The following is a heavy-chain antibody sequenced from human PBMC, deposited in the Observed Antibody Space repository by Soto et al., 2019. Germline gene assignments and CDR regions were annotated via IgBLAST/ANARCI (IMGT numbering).Heavy chain of an antibody. CDR1: GFTFSSYS. V-gene: IGHV3-48*01. J-gene: IGHJ4*02. CDR2: ISSSSSTI. D-gene: IGHD1-1*01. Sequence: GGSLRLSCAASGFTFSSYSMNWVRQAPGKGLEWVSYISSSSSTIYYADSVKGRFTISRDNSKNTLYLQMNSLRAEDTAVYYCAKAPGENWNRDYFDYWGQGTLVTVSS. CDR3: AKAPGENWNRDYFDY.